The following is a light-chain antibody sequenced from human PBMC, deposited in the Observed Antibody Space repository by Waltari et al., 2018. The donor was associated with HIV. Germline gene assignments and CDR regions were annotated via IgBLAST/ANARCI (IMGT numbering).Light chain of an antibody. CDR1: SSNIGNNY. V-gene: IGLV1-47*01. CDR2: RSN. Sequence: QSVLTQPPSASGTPGQRVTISCSGRSSNIGNNYVYWYHQLHGTAPKLLIYRSNQRPSGVPDRFSGSKSGTSASLAISGLRSEDEADYYCAAWDDSLSGPVFGGGTKLTVL. CDR3: AAWDDSLSGPV. J-gene: IGLJ3*02.